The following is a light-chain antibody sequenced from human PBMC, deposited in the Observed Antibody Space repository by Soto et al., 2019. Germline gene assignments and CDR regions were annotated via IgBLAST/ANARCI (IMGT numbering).Light chain of an antibody. CDR2: GAS. Sequence: EIVLTQSPATLSLSPGERATLSCRASQSVSTYLAWYQQKPGQAPRLLIYGASSRATDIPDRITGSGSGTDFTLTISSLQSEDFALYYCHQYNSWPPGTFGQGTKVDIK. V-gene: IGKV3D-15*01. J-gene: IGKJ2*01. CDR3: HQYNSWPPGT. CDR1: QSVSTY.